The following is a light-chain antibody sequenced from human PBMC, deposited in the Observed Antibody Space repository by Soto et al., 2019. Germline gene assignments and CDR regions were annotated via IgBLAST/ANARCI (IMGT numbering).Light chain of an antibody. V-gene: IGKV1-5*03. CDR1: QSISSW. J-gene: IGKJ1*01. Sequence: DIQMTQSPSTLSASVGDRVTITCRASQSISSWLAWYQQKPGKAPKLLIYKASTLQSGVPSRFSGSGSGTEFTLAISSLQPADFATYYCQQYNDNWTFGQGTKV. CDR2: KAS. CDR3: QQYNDNWT.